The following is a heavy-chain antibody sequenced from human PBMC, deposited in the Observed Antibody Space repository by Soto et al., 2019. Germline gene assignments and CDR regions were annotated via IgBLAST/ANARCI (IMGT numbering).Heavy chain of an antibody. CDR2: INPNGGST. CDR3: PRDNTNYHISSAGYSYSGMHV. CDR1: GYTFTSYH. Sequence: SVKASCKASGYTFTSYHMHGVRQAPGQGLEWMGIINPNGGSTSYAQKFQGRVTMTRDTSTSTVYMELSSLRSEDTAVYYCPRDNTNYHISSAGYSYSGMHVRGPGISGTLS. J-gene: IGHJ6*02. V-gene: IGHV1-46*01. D-gene: IGHD3-9*01.